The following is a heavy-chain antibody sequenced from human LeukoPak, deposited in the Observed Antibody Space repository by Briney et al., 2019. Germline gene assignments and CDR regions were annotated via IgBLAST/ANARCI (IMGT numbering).Heavy chain of an antibody. V-gene: IGHV4-34*01. D-gene: IGHD3-10*01. CDR3: ARGAMVRGLMTPYYFDY. CDR1: GGSFSGYY. CDR2: VSHSGSA. J-gene: IGHJ4*02. Sequence: SETLSLTCAVYGGSFSGYYWSWIRQPPGKGLEWIGYVSHSGSASYNPSLKSRVTMSVDRSKNQFSLRLSSVTAADTAAYYCARGAMVRGLMTPYYFDYWGQGTLVTVSS.